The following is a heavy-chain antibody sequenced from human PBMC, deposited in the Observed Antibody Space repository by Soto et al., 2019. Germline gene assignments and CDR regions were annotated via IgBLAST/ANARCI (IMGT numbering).Heavy chain of an antibody. CDR3: ARLGADGNFDY. D-gene: IGHD3-16*01. J-gene: IGHJ4*02. Sequence: PGESLKISCKGSGYSFTIYWIVWVRQMPGKGLEWMGIIFPGDSETTYSPSFQGQVTISADKSISTAYLQWSSLKASDTAMYYCARLGADGNFDYWGQGTLVTVSS. V-gene: IGHV5-51*01. CDR2: IFPGDSET. CDR1: GYSFTIYW.